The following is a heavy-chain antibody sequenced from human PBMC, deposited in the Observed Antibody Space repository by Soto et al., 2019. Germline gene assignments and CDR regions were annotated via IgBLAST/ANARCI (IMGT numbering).Heavy chain of an antibody. CDR3: TTHYGSGSYYLDY. J-gene: IGHJ4*02. D-gene: IGHD3-10*01. V-gene: IGHV3-15*01. CDR1: GFTFSNAW. CDR2: IKSKTDGGTT. Sequence: GGSLRLSCAASGFTFSNAWMSWVRQAPGKGLEWVGRIKSKTDGGTTDYAAPAKGRFTISRDDSKNTLYLQMNSLKTEDTAVYYCTTHYGSGSYYLDYWGQGTLVTVSS.